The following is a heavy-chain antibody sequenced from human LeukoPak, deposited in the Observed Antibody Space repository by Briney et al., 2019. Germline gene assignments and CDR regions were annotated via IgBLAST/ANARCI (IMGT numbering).Heavy chain of an antibody. CDR3: AREVPYCSSTSCLSDGMDV. CDR1: GGSISSYY. J-gene: IGHJ6*02. Sequence: SETLSLTCTVSGGSISSYYWSWIRQPAGKGLEWIGRIYTSGSTNYNPSLKSRVTMSVDTSKNQFSLKLSSVTAADTAVYYCAREVPYCSSTSCLSDGMDVWGQGTTVTVSS. CDR2: IYTSGST. V-gene: IGHV4-4*07. D-gene: IGHD2-2*01.